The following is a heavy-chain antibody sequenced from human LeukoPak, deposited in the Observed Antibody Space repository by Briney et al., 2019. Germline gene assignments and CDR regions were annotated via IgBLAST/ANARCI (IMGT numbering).Heavy chain of an antibody. CDR3: ARARDGYTADAFDI. V-gene: IGHV3-30-3*01. J-gene: IGHJ3*02. CDR2: ISYDGSNK. CDR1: GFTFSSYA. Sequence: GRSLRLSCAASGFTFSSYAMHWVRQAPGKGLEWVAVISYDGSNKYYADSVKGRFTISRDNSKNTLYLQMNSLRAEDTAVYYCARARDGYTADAFDIWGQGTMVTVSS. D-gene: IGHD5-24*01.